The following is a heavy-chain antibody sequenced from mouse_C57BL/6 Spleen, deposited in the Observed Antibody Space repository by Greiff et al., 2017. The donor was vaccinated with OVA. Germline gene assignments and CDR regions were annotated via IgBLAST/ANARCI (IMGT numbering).Heavy chain of an antibody. J-gene: IGHJ2*01. Sequence: QVQLQQPGAELVMPGASVKLSCKASGYTFTSYWMHWVKQRPGQGLEWIGEIDPSDSYTNYNQKFKGKSTLTVDKSSSTAYMQLSSLTSEDSAVYYCARAYYSNYGGLYCDYWGQGTTLTVSS. CDR3: ARAYYSNYGGLYCDY. CDR1: GYTFTSYW. CDR2: IDPSDSYT. D-gene: IGHD2-5*01. V-gene: IGHV1-69*01.